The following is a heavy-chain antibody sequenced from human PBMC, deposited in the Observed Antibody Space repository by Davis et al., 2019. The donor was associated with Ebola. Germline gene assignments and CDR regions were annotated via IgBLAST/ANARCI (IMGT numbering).Heavy chain of an antibody. V-gene: IGHV5-51*01. CDR2: IYPGDSDT. D-gene: IGHD4-17*01. CDR3: ARQAGYGDYESNWFDP. CDR1: GYSFTSYW. J-gene: IGHJ5*02. Sequence: GESLKISCKGSGYSFTSYWIGWVRQMPGKGLEWMGIIYPGDSDTRYSPSFQGQVTISADKSISTAYLQWSSLKASDTAMYYCARQAGYGDYESNWFDPWGQGTLVTVSS.